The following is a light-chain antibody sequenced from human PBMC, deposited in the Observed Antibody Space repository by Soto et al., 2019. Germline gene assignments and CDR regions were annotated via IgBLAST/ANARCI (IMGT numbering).Light chain of an antibody. J-gene: IGKJ1*01. CDR3: QHFET. Sequence: ELVLTQSPATLSLSPGERATLSCRASQSVSSYLAWYQQKPGQAPRLLIYDASNRATGIPARFSGSGSGTDFTLTISSLEPEDFAVYYCQHFETFGQGTKVDIK. CDR2: DAS. V-gene: IGKV3-11*01. CDR1: QSVSSY.